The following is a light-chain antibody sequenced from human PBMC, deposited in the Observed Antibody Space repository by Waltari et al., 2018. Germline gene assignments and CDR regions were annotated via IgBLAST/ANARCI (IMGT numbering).Light chain of an antibody. CDR1: QSISSW. J-gene: IGKJ2*03. CDR2: KAS. V-gene: IGKV1-12*01. CDR3: LQYSSSPYS. Sequence: DIQMTQSPSSLSASVGDTVNSTCRASQSISSWLDWYQQKPGKAPKLLIYKASSLQSGVPSRFSGSGSGTEFTLTISSLQPEDFATYYCLQYSSSPYSFGQGTKVEIK.